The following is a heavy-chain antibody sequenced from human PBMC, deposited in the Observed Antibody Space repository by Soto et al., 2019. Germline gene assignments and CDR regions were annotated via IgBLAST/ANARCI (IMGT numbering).Heavy chain of an antibody. CDR1: GGAISSYY. D-gene: IGHD1-26*01. Sequence: SETLSLTCTVSGGAISSYYWSWIRQPPGKGLEWIGYIYYSGSTNYNPSLKSRVTISVDTSKNHFSLKRSSVTAADTAVYYCARHGIVGASWFDPWGQGTLVTVSS. CDR2: IYYSGST. V-gene: IGHV4-59*08. CDR3: ARHGIVGASWFDP. J-gene: IGHJ5*02.